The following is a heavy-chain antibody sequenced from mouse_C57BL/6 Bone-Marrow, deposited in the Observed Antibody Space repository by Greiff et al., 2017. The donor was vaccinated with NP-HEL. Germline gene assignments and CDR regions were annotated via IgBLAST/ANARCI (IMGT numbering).Heavy chain of an antibody. CDR2: IWSDGST. J-gene: IGHJ4*01. CDR3: ARLSYYGNYAMDY. D-gene: IGHD1-1*01. V-gene: IGHV2-6*03. Sequence: QVQLQQSGPGLVAPSQSLTITCTVSGFSLTSYGVHWVRQPPGKGLEWLVVIWSDGSTTYNSALKSRLSISKDNSKSQVFLKMNSLQTDDTAMYYCARLSYYGNYAMDYWGQGTSVTVSS. CDR1: GFSLTSYG.